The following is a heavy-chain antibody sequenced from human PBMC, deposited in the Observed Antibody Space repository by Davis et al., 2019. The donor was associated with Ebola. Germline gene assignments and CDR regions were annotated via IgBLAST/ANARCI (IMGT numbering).Heavy chain of an antibody. V-gene: IGHV3-30*02. CDR3: AKDLRYSSSWYGGGMDV. D-gene: IGHD6-13*01. CDR1: GFTFSSYG. CDR2: IWYDGSNK. J-gene: IGHJ6*02. Sequence: GGSLRLSCAASGFTFSSYGMHWVRQAPGKGLEWVAVIWYDGSNKYYADSVKGRSTISRDNSKNTLYLQMNSLRAEDTAVYYCAKDLRYSSSWYGGGMDVWGQGTTVTVSS.